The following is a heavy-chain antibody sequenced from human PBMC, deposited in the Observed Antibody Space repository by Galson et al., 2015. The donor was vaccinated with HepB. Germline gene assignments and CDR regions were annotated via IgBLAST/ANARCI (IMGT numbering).Heavy chain of an antibody. CDR3: AGGQVPNYYYYYMDV. V-gene: IGHV3-7*03. CDR2: IKQDGSEK. J-gene: IGHJ6*03. Sequence: SLRLSCAASGFTFSSYWMNWVRQAPGKGLEWVANIKQDGSEKYYVDSVKGRFTISRDNAKNSLYLQMNSLRAKDTAVYFCAGGQVPNYYYYYMDVWGKGTTVTVSS. CDR1: GFTFSSYW. D-gene: IGHD3-16*01.